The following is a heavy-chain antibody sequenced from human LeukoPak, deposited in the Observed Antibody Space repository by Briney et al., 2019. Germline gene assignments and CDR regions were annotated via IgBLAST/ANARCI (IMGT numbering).Heavy chain of an antibody. CDR2: ISSSISYI. CDR3: ARDLEYYYGSGSYYSH. Sequence: GGSLRLSCAASGFTFSSYSMNWVRQAPGKGLEWGSSISSSISYIYYADSVKGRFTISRDNAKNSLYLQMNSLRAEDTAVYYCARDLEYYYGSGSYYSHWGQGTLVTVSS. D-gene: IGHD3-10*01. V-gene: IGHV3-21*01. J-gene: IGHJ4*02. CDR1: GFTFSSYS.